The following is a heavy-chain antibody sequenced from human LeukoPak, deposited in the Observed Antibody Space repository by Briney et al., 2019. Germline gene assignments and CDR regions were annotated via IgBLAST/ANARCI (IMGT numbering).Heavy chain of an antibody. CDR2: IYYSGST. J-gene: IGHJ6*02. CDR1: GVSISSYY. V-gene: IGHV4-59*01. CDR3: ARDTYTPLSYGSGSHPRYYYYYGMDV. Sequence: SETLSLTCTVSGVSISSYYWSWIRQPPGKGLEWIGYIYYSGSTNYNPSLKSRVTISVDTSKNQFSLKLSSVTAADTAVYYCARDTYTPLSYGSGSHPRYYYYYGMDVWGQGTTVTVSS. D-gene: IGHD3-10*01.